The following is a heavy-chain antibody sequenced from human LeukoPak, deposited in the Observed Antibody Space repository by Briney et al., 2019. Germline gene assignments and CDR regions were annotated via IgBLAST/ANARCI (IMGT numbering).Heavy chain of an antibody. CDR2: ISSSYNTI. Sequence: QSGGSLRLSCVASGFTFSSHNMTWVRLAPGKGLEWVPYISSSYNTIYYRDSVQGRFIISRDNAKNSLSLQMNSLRAEDSGIYYCARATSDSSGYPVSDFWGQGTLVTVSS. D-gene: IGHD3-22*01. V-gene: IGHV3-48*03. J-gene: IGHJ4*02. CDR3: ARATSDSSGYPVSDF. CDR1: GFTFSSHN.